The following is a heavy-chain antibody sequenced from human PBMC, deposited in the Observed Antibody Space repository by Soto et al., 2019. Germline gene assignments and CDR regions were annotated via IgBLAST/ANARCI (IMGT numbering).Heavy chain of an antibody. J-gene: IGHJ5*02. V-gene: IGHV4-4*01. CDR3: ARIAVVPYALDP. CDR1: GVSISSSHW. CDR2: VYHSGSA. Sequence: ETLSLTCDVSGVSISSSHWWCWLRQPPGKGLEWIGEVYHSGSANYNPSLKSRVSMSVDKSKNQFSLRLTSVTAADTALYFCARIAVVPYALDPWGQGTLVTVSS. D-gene: IGHD2-2*01.